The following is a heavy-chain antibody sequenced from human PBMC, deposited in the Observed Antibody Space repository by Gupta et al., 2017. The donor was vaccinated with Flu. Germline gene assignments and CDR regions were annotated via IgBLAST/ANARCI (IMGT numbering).Heavy chain of an antibody. CDR2: ISWNSGSI. D-gene: IGHD4-17*01. Sequence: EVQLVESGGGLVQPGRSLRLSCAASGFTFADYAMHWVRQAPGKGLEWVSGISWNSGSIGYADSVKGRFTISRDNAKNSLYLQMNSLRAEDTALYYCAKDIGHYYGGNSAGYFDYWGQGTLVTVSS. CDR3: AKDIGHYYGGNSAGYFDY. J-gene: IGHJ4*02. CDR1: GFTFADYA. V-gene: IGHV3-9*01.